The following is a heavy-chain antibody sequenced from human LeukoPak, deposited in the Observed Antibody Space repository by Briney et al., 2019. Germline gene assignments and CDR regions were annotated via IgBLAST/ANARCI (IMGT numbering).Heavy chain of an antibody. CDR2: IYHSGST. D-gene: IGHD2-15*01. Sequence: SETLSLTCTVSGYSLSSGYYWGWIRQPPGKGLEWIGSIYHSGSTYYNPSLKSRVTISVDTSKNQFSLKLSSVTAADTAVYYCARRADIGAFDIWGQGTMVTVSS. J-gene: IGHJ3*02. CDR3: ARRADIGAFDI. V-gene: IGHV4-38-2*02. CDR1: GYSLSSGYY.